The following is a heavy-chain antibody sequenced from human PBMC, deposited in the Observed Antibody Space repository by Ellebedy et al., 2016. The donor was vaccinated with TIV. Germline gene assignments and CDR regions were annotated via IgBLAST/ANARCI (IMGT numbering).Heavy chain of an antibody. V-gene: IGHV4-34*01. CDR2: INHSGST. CDR1: GGSFSDYY. D-gene: IGHD1-26*01. Sequence: SETLSLTCAVYGGSFSDYYWSWIRQPPGKGLEWIGDINHSGSTNYNPSLKSRVTISVDTSKNQFSLKLSSVTAADTAVYSCARGEVGATTGLYVYWGQGALVTVSS. CDR3: ARGEVGATTGLYVY. J-gene: IGHJ4*02.